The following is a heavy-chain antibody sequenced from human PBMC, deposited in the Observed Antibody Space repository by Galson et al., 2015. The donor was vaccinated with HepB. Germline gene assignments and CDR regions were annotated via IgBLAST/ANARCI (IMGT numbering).Heavy chain of an antibody. CDR2: ISYDGSNK. Sequence: SLRLSCAASGFAFSSYAMHWVRQAPGKGLEWVAVISYDGSNKYYADSVKGRFTISRDNSKNTLYLQMNSLRAEDTAVYYCARDDGGIGGYWGQGTLVTVSS. V-gene: IGHV3-30*04. CDR1: GFAFSSYA. D-gene: IGHD3-16*01. CDR3: ARDDGGIGGY. J-gene: IGHJ4*02.